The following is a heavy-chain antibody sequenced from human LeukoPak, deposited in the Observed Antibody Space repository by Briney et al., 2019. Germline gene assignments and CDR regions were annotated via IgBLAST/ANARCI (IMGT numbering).Heavy chain of an antibody. J-gene: IGHJ6*02. CDR2: ISYDGSNK. CDR3: AKVLPQDYDFWSGYYTDSNLYYYHGMDV. Sequence: GGSLRLSCAASGFTFSSYSMNWVRQAPGKGLEWVAVISYDGSNKYYADSVKGRFTISRDNSKNTLYLQMNSLRVEDTAVYYCAKVLPQDYDFWSGYYTDSNLYYYHGMDVWGQGTTVTVSS. CDR1: GFTFSSYS. D-gene: IGHD3-3*01. V-gene: IGHV3-30*18.